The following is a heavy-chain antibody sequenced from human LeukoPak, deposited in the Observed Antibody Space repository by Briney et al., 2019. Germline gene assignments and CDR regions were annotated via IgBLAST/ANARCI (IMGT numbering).Heavy chain of an antibody. CDR1: GGSISSGSYY. J-gene: IGHJ4*02. D-gene: IGHD3-3*01. Sequence: ASQTLSLTCTVSGGSISSGSYYWSWIRQPAGKGLEWIGRIYTSGSTNYNPSLKSRVTISADTSKNQFSLKLSSVTAADTAVYYCASTITSGFTIFGTFDYWGQGTLVTVS. CDR2: IYTSGST. CDR3: ASTITSGFTIFGTFDY. V-gene: IGHV4-61*02.